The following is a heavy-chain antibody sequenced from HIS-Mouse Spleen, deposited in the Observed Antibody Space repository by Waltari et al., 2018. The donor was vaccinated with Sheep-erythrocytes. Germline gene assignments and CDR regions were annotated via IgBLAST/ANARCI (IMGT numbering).Heavy chain of an antibody. J-gene: IGHJ4*02. V-gene: IGHV1-2*02. CDR2: INPNSGGT. CDR1: GYTFTGYY. Sequence: QVQLVQSGAEVKKPGASVKVSCKASGYTFTGYYMHWVRQAPGQGLEWMGWINPNSGGTNYAKKFQGRVTMTRDTSISTAYMELSRLRSDDTAVYYCARGRDIEAFDYWGQGTLVTVSS. D-gene: IGHD2-15*01. CDR3: ARGRDIEAFDY.